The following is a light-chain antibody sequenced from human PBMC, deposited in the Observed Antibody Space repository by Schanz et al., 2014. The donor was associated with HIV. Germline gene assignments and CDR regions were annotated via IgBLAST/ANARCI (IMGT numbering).Light chain of an antibody. CDR3: VSYTGTNNPV. CDR2: DVS. V-gene: IGLV2-14*03. J-gene: IGLJ2*01. CDR1: SSDIGGYNY. Sequence: QSVLTQPASVSGSPGQSITISCTGTSSDIGGYNYVSWYQQHPGKAPKLMIYDVSHRPSGVSTRFSGSKSVNTASLTISGLQAEDEADYYCVSYTGTNNPVFGGGTKLTVL.